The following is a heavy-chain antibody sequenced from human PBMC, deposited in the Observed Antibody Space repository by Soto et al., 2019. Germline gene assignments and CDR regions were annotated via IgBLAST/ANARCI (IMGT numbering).Heavy chain of an antibody. CDR2: IIPILGIA. J-gene: IGHJ6*03. V-gene: IGHV1-69*04. Sequence: GASVKVSCKASGGTFSSYTISWVRQAPGQGLEWMGRIIPILGIANYAQKFQGRVTITADKSTSTAYMELSSLRSEDTAVYYCARERSMLGGYCSVGSCSPEPDYYYYMDVWGKGTTVTVSS. CDR3: ARERSMLGGYCSVGSCSPEPDYYYYMDV. D-gene: IGHD2-15*01. CDR1: GGTFSSYT.